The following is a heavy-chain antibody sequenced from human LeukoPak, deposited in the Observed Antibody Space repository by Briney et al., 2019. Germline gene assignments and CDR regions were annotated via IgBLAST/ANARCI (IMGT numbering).Heavy chain of an antibody. V-gene: IGHV3-23*01. J-gene: IGHJ6*02. Sequence: PGGSLRLSCIVSGFTFSSYAMSWVRQAPGKGLEWVSAISGSGGSTYYADSAKGRFTISRDNSKNTLYLQMNSLRAEDTAVYYCAKDITHRYCGGDCYIPGNYYYYGMDVWGQGTTVTVSS. CDR1: GFTFSSYA. CDR3: AKDITHRYCGGDCYIPGNYYYYGMDV. CDR2: ISGSGGST. D-gene: IGHD2-21*02.